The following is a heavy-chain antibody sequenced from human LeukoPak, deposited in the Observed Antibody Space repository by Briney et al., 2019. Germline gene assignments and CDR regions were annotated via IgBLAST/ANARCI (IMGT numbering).Heavy chain of an antibody. V-gene: IGHV3-53*01. Sequence: PGGSLRLSCAASGFTVSSNYMSWVRQAPGMGLEWVSIIYSGGGRHYGDSVKGRFTMSRDNSKNTVYLHMLSLRAEDTAVYYCARVRVGWYDIFNGHFDQWGQGTLVTVSS. CDR1: GFTVSSNY. CDR3: ARVRVGWYDIFNGHFDQ. J-gene: IGHJ4*02. CDR2: IYSGGGR. D-gene: IGHD3-9*01.